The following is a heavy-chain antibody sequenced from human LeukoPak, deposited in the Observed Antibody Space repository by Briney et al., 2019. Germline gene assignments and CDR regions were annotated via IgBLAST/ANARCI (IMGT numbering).Heavy chain of an antibody. D-gene: IGHD3-10*01. CDR2: IHYSGST. CDR3: ARVEEGYGSGRRENYYYYYMDV. CDR1: GGSISSSAYH. Sequence: PSETLSLTCTVSGGSISSSAYHWGWIRQPPGKGLEWIGSIHYSGSTYYNPSLKSRVTISVDTSKNQFSLKLSSVTAADTAVYYCARVEEGYGSGRRENYYYYYMDVWGKGTTVTISS. J-gene: IGHJ6*03. V-gene: IGHV4-39*07.